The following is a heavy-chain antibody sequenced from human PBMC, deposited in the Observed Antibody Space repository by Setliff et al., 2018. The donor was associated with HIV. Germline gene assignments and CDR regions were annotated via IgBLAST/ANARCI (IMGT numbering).Heavy chain of an antibody. Sequence: SDTLSLTCAVYGGSLSGFYWTFIRQSPGKGLEWIGEVTHSGSTTYDPSLKSRITISVDTSKNQFSLKLTSVTAADMGVYYCARGRKKTLAVSGTRYFDFWGQGTLVTVSS. CDR2: VTHSGST. D-gene: IGHD6-19*01. V-gene: IGHV4-34*01. J-gene: IGHJ4*02. CDR3: ARGRKKTLAVSGTRYFDF. CDR1: GGSLSGFY.